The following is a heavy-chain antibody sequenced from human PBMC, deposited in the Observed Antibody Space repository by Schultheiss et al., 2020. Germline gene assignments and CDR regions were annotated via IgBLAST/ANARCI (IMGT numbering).Heavy chain of an antibody. Sequence: GESLKISCAASGFTFSSYEMNWVRQAPGKGLGWVSYISSSGSTIYYADSVKGRFIISRDNAKNSLYLQMNSLSAEDTAVYYCEREPRRLRYCSGGSCYLEGGSFHWGQGTLVTVSS. CDR1: GFTFSSYE. CDR3: EREPRRLRYCSGGSCYLEGGSFH. D-gene: IGHD2-15*01. J-gene: IGHJ4*02. CDR2: ISSSGSTI. V-gene: IGHV3-48*03.